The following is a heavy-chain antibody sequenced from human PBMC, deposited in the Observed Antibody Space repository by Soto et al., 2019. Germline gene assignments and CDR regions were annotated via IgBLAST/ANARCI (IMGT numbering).Heavy chain of an antibody. Sequence: QEHLVESGGGVVQPGRSLRLSCAASGSIFSGYGMHWVRQAPGKGLEWVAVIWYDGSNKYYADSVKGRFTISRDNSENILYLQSDSPRAEDTAVYYCARDGIGEIAFRGFCDYWGQGTLVTVS. V-gene: IGHV3-33*01. CDR1: GSIFSGYG. CDR3: ARDGIGEIAFRGFCDY. D-gene: IGHD2-21*01. J-gene: IGHJ4*02. CDR2: IWYDGSNK.